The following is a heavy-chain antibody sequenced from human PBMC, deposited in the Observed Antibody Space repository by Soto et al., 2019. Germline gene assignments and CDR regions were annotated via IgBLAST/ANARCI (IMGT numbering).Heavy chain of an antibody. J-gene: IGHJ6*02. Sequence: SETLSLTCSFSGDSVTSHYWSWIRQPPGKGLEWIGYIYYSGSTYYNPSLKSRVTISVDTSKNQFSLKLSSVTAADTAVYYCARALYYDFWSGSDLAGGMDVWGQGTTVTVSS. CDR2: IYYSGST. D-gene: IGHD3-3*01. V-gene: IGHV4-30-4*01. CDR3: ARALYYDFWSGSDLAGGMDV. CDR1: GDSVTSHY.